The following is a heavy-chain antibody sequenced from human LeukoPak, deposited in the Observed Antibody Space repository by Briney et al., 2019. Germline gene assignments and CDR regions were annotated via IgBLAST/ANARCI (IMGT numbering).Heavy chain of an antibody. CDR3: ARGHPDRAFDI. CDR2: INHSGST. CDR1: GGSFSGYY. J-gene: IGHJ3*02. Sequence: SETLSLTCAVYGGSFSGYYWSWIRQPPGKGLEWIGEINHSGSTNYNPSLKSRVTISVDTSKNQFSLKLSSATAADTAVYYCARGHPDRAFDIWGQGTMVTVSS. V-gene: IGHV4-34*01.